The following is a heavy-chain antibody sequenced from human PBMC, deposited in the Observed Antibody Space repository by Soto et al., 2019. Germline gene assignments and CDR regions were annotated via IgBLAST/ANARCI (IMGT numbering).Heavy chain of an antibody. D-gene: IGHD3-10*01. CDR1: GGSISSYY. V-gene: IGHV4-59*01. J-gene: IGHJ6*02. Sequence: SETLSLTCTVSGGSISSYYWSWIRQPPGKGLEWIGYIYYSGSTNYNPSLKSRVTISVDTSKNQFSLKLSSVTAADTAVYYCARDGTGYYYGSGSYYNAGGMDVWGQGTTVTVS. CDR2: IYYSGST. CDR3: ARDGTGYYYGSGSYYNAGGMDV.